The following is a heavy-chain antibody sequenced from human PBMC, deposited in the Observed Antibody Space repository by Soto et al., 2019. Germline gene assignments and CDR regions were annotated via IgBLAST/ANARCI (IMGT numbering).Heavy chain of an antibody. CDR1: GYTFTSYG. CDR3: AVWGYLYSGSYRDYYYYGMDV. V-gene: IGHV1-18*01. J-gene: IGHJ6*02. Sequence: QVQLVQSGAEVKKPGASVKVSCKASGYTFTSYGISWVRQAPGQGLEWMGWISAYNGNTNYAQKLQGRVTMTTDTSTSTAYMELRSLRSDDTAVYYCAVWGYLYSGSYRDYYYYGMDVWGQGTTVTVSS. D-gene: IGHD1-26*01. CDR2: ISAYNGNT.